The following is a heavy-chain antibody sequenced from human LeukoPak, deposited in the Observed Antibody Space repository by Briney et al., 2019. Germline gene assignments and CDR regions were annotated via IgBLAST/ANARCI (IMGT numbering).Heavy chain of an antibody. Sequence: PGGSLRLSCAASGFTFSSYSMNWVRQAPGKGLEWVSYISSSSSTIYYADSVKGRFTISRDNAKNSLYLQMNSLRAEDTAVYYCAKGYCSGGSCYVYFDYWGQGALVTVSS. CDR2: ISSSSSTI. D-gene: IGHD2-15*01. J-gene: IGHJ4*02. V-gene: IGHV3-48*04. CDR3: AKGYCSGGSCYVYFDY. CDR1: GFTFSSYS.